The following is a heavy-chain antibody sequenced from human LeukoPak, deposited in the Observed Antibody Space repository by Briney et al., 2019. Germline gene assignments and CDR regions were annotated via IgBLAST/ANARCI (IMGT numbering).Heavy chain of an antibody. Sequence: SQTLSLTCALSGDSVSSNSAAWNWLRQSPSRGLEWLGRTYYTSKWYNDYAVSVKGRITINPDTSKNQFSLQLNSVTPDDTAVYYCARHNTANGKRGFDYWGQGTLVTVSS. CDR2: TYYTSKWYN. CDR1: GDSVSSNSAA. D-gene: IGHD3-10*01. J-gene: IGHJ4*02. CDR3: ARHNTANGKRGFDY. V-gene: IGHV6-1*01.